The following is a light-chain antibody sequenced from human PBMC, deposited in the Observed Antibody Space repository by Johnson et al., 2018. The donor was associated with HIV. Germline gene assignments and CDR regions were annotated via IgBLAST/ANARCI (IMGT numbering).Light chain of an antibody. V-gene: IGLV1-51*01. J-gene: IGLJ1*01. Sequence: QSMLTQPPSVSAAPGQKVTISCSASSSNIVNIYISWYQHLTGTAPKLLIYDNHKRPSGIPDRFSGSKSGTSVTLAITGLQTGDEADYYCGTWDTSLSVYVFGTGTKVTVL. CDR2: DNH. CDR1: SSNIVNIY. CDR3: GTWDTSLSVYV.